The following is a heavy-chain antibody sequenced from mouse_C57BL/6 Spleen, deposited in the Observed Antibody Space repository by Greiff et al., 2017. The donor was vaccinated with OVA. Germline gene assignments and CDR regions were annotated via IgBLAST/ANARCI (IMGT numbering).Heavy chain of an antibody. V-gene: IGHV1-82*01. Sequence: VQLVESGPELVKPGASVKISCKASGYAFSSSWMNWVKQRPGKGLEWIGRIYPGDGDTNYNGKFKGKATLTADKSSSTAYMQLSSLTSEDSAVYFCATGSSGPYYAMDYGGQGTSGTVSS. D-gene: IGHD3-2*02. J-gene: IGHJ4*01. CDR2: IYPGDGDT. CDR3: ATGSSGPYYAMDY. CDR1: GYAFSSSW.